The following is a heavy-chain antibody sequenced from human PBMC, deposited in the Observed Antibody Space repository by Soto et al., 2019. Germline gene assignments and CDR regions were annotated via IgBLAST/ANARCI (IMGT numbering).Heavy chain of an antibody. D-gene: IGHD4-4*01. CDR2: ISGSGGST. J-gene: IGHJ4*02. CDR3: ARDHRKTVTLDY. V-gene: IGHV3-23*01. Sequence: PGGSLRVSCTASGFNFSSYAMSWVRQAPGKGLEWVSAISGSGGSTYYADSVKGRFTIPRDNSKNTLYLQMNSLRAEDTAVYYCARDHRKTVTLDYWGQGTLVTVS. CDR1: GFNFSSYA.